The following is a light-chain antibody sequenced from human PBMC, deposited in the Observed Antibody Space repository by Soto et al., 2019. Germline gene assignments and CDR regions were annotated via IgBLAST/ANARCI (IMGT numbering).Light chain of an antibody. V-gene: IGKV1-39*01. CDR3: QQSYSTPRT. Sequence: DIQMTQSPSSLSASVGDRVTITCRASQSISSSLNWYQQKPGKAPRLLIYTASSLQSGVPSRFSGSGSGTDFTLTVSSLQPEDFATYYCQQSYSTPRTFGHGTKVDIK. J-gene: IGKJ1*01. CDR2: TAS. CDR1: QSISSS.